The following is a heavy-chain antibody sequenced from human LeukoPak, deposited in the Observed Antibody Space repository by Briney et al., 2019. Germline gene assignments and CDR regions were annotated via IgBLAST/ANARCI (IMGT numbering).Heavy chain of an antibody. CDR1: GFTFSNHW. J-gene: IGHJ4*02. CDR3: IRDEALWRLDY. Sequence: PGGSLRLSCAASGFTFSNHWIHWVGHPPGKGLVWVSRIDERGSNAMYADSVKGRFSISRDNAKNTVNLQMNSLRAEDTGVYYCIRDEALWRLDYWGQGTLVTVSS. CDR2: IDERGSNA. D-gene: IGHD2-21*01. V-gene: IGHV3-74*03.